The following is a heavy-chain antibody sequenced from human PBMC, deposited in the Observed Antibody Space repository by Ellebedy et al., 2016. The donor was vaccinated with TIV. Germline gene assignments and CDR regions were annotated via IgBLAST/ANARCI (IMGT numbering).Heavy chain of an antibody. Sequence: GESLKISXKGSGYSFTSYWIGWVRQMPGKGLEWMGIIYPGDSDTRYSPSFQGQVTISADKSISTAYLQWSSLKASDTAMYYCARPTYYYYDSSGDDAFDIWGQGTMVTVSS. CDR3: ARPTYYYYDSSGDDAFDI. D-gene: IGHD3-22*01. CDR2: IYPGDSDT. V-gene: IGHV5-51*01. J-gene: IGHJ3*02. CDR1: GYSFTSYW.